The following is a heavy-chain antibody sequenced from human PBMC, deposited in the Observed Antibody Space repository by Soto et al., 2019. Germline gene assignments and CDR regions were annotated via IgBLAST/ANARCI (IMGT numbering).Heavy chain of an antibody. D-gene: IGHD3-10*01. CDR2: IYHNGET. Sequence: QMQLQESGPGLVKPSETLSLICSVSGDSITAYYLSWLRQSPGKELEWIGYIYHNGETNYNPSLKSRVTISADTSKTQFSLRLSSVTAADTGVYYCARDKGGEFLKGSGMDVVGQGTTVIVSS. J-gene: IGHJ6*02. CDR3: ARDKGGEFLKGSGMDV. CDR1: GDSITAYY. V-gene: IGHV4-59*01.